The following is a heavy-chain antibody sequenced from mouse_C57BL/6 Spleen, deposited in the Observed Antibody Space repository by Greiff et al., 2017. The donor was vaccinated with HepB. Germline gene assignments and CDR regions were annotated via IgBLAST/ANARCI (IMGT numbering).Heavy chain of an antibody. CDR2: IYPGDGDT. CDR1: GYAFSSSW. CDR3: ARDGGYEGFAY. Sequence: VKLQESGPELVKPGASVKISCKASGYAFSSSWMNWVKQRPGKGLEWIGRIYPGDGDTNYNGKFKGKATLTADKSSSTAYMQLSSLTSEDSAVYFCARDGGYEGFAYWGQGTLVTVSA. V-gene: IGHV1-82*01. D-gene: IGHD2-2*01. J-gene: IGHJ3*01.